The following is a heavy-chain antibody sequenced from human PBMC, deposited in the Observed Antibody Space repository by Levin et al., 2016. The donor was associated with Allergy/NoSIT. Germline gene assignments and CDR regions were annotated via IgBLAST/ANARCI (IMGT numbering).Heavy chain of an antibody. D-gene: IGHD3-16*01. J-gene: IGHJ6*02. CDR3: ARGTAVQGGSRNYYYYGMDV. V-gene: IGHV1-2*02. CDR2: INPNSGGT. Sequence: WVRQAPGQGLEWMGWINPNSGGTNYAQKFQGRVTMTRDTSISTAYMELSRLRSDDTAVYYCARGTAVQGGSRNYYYYGMDVWGQGTTVTVSS.